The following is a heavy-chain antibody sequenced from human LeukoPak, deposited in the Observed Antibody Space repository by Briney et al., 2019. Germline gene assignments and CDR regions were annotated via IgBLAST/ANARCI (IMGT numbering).Heavy chain of an antibody. CDR2: ISGSGGST. J-gene: IGHJ4*02. D-gene: IGHD2-15*01. CDR3: AKDLSFGWYYFDY. V-gene: IGHV3-23*01. Sequence: GGSLRLSCAASGFTFSSYAMSWVRQAPGKGLEWVSAISGSGGSTYYAGSVKGRFTISRDNSKNTLYLQMNSLRAEDTAVYYCAKDLSFGWYYFDYWGQGTLVTVSS. CDR1: GFTFSSYA.